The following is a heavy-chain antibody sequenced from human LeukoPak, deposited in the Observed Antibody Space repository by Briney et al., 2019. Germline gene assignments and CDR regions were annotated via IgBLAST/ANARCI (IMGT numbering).Heavy chain of an antibody. V-gene: IGHV4-39*01. CDR2: IYYSGST. CDR1: GGSISSSSYY. CDR3: ARGVYGFWSGYKQNWFDP. D-gene: IGHD3-3*01. Sequence: SETLSLTCTVSGGSISSSSYYWGWIRQPPGKGLEWIGSIYYSGSTYYNPSLKSRVTISVDTSENQFSLKLSSVTAADTAVYYCARGVYGFWSGYKQNWFDPWGQGTLVTVSS. J-gene: IGHJ5*02.